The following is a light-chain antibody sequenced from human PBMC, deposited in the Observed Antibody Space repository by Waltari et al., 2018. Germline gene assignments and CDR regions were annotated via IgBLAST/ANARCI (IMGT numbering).Light chain of an antibody. CDR3: SSYTTGSTRYV. Sequence: QSALTQPASVSGSPGQSLTISCTGTSTDIVAYNFFSWYQKNPCKAPQVMLYYVNNRPAGVSSRFSGSKSGNTASLTISGLQAEDEADYYCSSYTTGSTRYVFGSGTKVTVL. CDR1: STDIVAYNF. CDR2: YVN. V-gene: IGLV2-14*03. J-gene: IGLJ1*01.